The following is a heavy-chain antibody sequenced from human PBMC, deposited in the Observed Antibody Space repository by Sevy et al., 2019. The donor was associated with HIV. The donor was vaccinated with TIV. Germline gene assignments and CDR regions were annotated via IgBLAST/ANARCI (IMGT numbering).Heavy chain of an antibody. V-gene: IGHV3-11*04. CDR1: GFTFSDYY. CDR2: ITKSGTTT. CDR3: ARDVGWLTG. D-gene: IGHD3-3*01. J-gene: IGHJ4*02. Sequence: GGSLRLSCAASGFTFSDYYMSWIRQAPGKGLEWVSYITKSGTTTSYADSVKVRFTISRDNAKNSLSLHMNSLTADDTAVYYCARDVGWLTGWGQGTLVTVSS.